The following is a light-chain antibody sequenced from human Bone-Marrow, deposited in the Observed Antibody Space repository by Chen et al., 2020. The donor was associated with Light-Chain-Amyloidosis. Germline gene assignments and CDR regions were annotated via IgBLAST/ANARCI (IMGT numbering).Light chain of an antibody. V-gene: IGLV3-21*02. CDR2: DDS. Sequence: SYVLTQPSSVSVAPGQTATIACGGNNIGSTSVHWYQQTPGQAPLLVVYDDSDRPSGIPERWSGSNSGNTATLTISRVEAGDEADYYCQVWDRSSDRPVFGGGTKPTVL. CDR3: QVWDRSSDRPV. J-gene: IGLJ3*02. CDR1: NIGSTS.